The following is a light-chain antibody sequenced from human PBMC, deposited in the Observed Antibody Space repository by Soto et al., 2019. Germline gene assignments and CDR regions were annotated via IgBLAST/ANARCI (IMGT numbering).Light chain of an antibody. CDR1: QTVRNNY. J-gene: IGKJ5*01. V-gene: IGKV3D-20*02. Sequence: EFVLTQSPGTLSLSPGERSTLSCRASQTVRNNYLAWYQQKPGQAPRLLIYDASSRATGIPGRFSGGGSGTDFTLTISRLEPEDFAVYYCQVRTNWSIAFGRGTRLEIK. CDR2: DAS. CDR3: QVRTNWSIA.